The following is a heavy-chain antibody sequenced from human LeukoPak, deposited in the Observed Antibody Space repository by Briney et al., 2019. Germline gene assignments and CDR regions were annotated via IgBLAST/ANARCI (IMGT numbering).Heavy chain of an antibody. D-gene: IGHD3-10*01. CDR1: GYTFTGYY. CDR3: ARDNRYGSGKPRGNWFDP. V-gene: IGHV1-2*02. CDR2: INPNSGGT. J-gene: IGHJ5*02. Sequence: GASVKVSCKASGYTFTGYYMHWVRQAPGQGLEWMGWINPNSGGTNYAQKFQGRVTMTRDTSISTAYMELSRLRSDDTAVYYCARDNRYGSGKPRGNWFDPWGQGTLVTVSS.